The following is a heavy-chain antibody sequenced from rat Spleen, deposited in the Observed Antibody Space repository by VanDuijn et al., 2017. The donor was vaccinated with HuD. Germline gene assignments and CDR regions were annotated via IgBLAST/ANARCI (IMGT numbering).Heavy chain of an antibody. D-gene: IGHD1-12*02. J-gene: IGHJ3*01. CDR2: ISYDGRSS. Sequence: EVQLVESGGGLVQPGRSLKLSCAASGFTFSDYNMAWVRQAPKKGLEWVATISYDGRSSYYRDSVKGRFTISRDDAKRTLYLQMDSLRSEDTATYYCARRPYYDGAYYPFAYWGQGTLVTVSS. V-gene: IGHV5-7*01. CDR1: GFTFSDYN. CDR3: ARRPYYDGAYYPFAY.